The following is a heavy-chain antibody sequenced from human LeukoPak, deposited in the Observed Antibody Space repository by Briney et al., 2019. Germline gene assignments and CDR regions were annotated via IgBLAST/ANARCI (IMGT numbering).Heavy chain of an antibody. D-gene: IGHD6-19*01. CDR3: ARGGGGMTVALFDQ. J-gene: IGHJ4*02. CDR1: GFTFSSYS. CDR2: ISSSSSYI. Sequence: PGGSLRLSCAASGFTFSSYSMNWVRQAPGKGLEWVSSISSSSSYIYYADSVKGRFTISRDNAKNSLYLQMNSLRAEDTAVYYCARGGGGMTVALFDQWGQGTPVTVSS. V-gene: IGHV3-21*01.